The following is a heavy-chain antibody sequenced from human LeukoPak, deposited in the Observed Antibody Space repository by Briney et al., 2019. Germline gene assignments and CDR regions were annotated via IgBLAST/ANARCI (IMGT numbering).Heavy chain of an antibody. CDR3: ARRWLRRGIDY. D-gene: IGHD5-12*01. J-gene: IGHJ4*02. CDR1: GFTFSSYE. CDR2: ISSSGSTI. Sequence: GGSLRLSCAASGFTFSSYEMNWVRQAPGKGLEWVSYISSSGSTIYYADFVKGRFTISRDNAKNSLYLQMNSLRAEDTAVYYCARRWLRRGIDYWGQGTLVTVSS. V-gene: IGHV3-48*03.